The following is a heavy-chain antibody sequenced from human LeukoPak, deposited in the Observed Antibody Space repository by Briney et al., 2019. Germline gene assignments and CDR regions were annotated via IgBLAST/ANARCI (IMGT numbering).Heavy chain of an antibody. CDR3: ARAITPYYYDSSGYFDGFDI. V-gene: IGHV3-53*01. CDR2: IYSGGTT. CDR1: GFTVSGNY. J-gene: IGHJ3*02. Sequence: PGGSLRLSCAPSGFTVSGNYMSWVRQAPGKGREWVSVIYSGGTTYYAESVKGRFTISRDNSKNTLYLQMNSLRAEDTAVYYCARAITPYYYDSSGYFDGFDIWGQGTMVTVSS. D-gene: IGHD3-22*01.